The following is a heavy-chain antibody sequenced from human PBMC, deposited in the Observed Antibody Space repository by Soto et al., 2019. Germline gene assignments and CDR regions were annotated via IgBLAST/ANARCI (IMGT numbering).Heavy chain of an antibody. J-gene: IGHJ4*02. D-gene: IGHD3-9*01. Sequence: PGGSMRLSCAASGFTISSYARSWVSQTTGKGLEWVSAISGSGGSTYYADSVKGRFTISRDNSKNTLYLQMNSLRAEDTAVYYCTIGLLRYFATPRSLWYWGQGTLVTVSS. CDR2: ISGSGGST. CDR1: GFTISSYA. V-gene: IGHV3-23*01. CDR3: TIGLLRYFATPRSLWY.